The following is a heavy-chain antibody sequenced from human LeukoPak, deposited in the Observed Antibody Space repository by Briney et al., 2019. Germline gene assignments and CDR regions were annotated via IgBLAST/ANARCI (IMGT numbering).Heavy chain of an antibody. CDR1: GGSISSYY. CDR3: ARGTAMVEGYYYYGMDV. CDR2: IYTSGST. J-gene: IGHJ6*02. Sequence: SETLSLTCTVSGGSISSYYWSWIRQPAGKGLEWIGRIYTSGSTNYNPSLKSRVTMSADTSKNQFSPKLSSVTAADTAVYYCARGTAMVEGYYYYGMDVWGQGTTVTVSS. V-gene: IGHV4-4*07. D-gene: IGHD5-18*01.